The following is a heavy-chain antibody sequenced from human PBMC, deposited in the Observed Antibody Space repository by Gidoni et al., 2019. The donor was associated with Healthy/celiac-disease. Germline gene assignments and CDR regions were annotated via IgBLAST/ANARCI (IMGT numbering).Heavy chain of an antibody. CDR2: ISYDGSNK. J-gene: IGHJ3*02. D-gene: IGHD4-17*01. Sequence: QVQLVESGGGVVQPGRYLRLSCAASGFTFSSYGMHWVRQAPGKGLEWVAVISYDGSNKYYADSVKGRFTISRDNSKNTLYLQMNSLRAEDTAVYYCAKERGDYGDDANDAFDIWGQGTMVTVSS. CDR3: AKERGDYGDDANDAFDI. CDR1: GFTFSSYG. V-gene: IGHV3-30*18.